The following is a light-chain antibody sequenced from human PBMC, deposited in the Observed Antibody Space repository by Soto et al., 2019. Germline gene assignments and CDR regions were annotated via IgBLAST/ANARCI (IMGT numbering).Light chain of an antibody. Sequence: DIQMTQSPSSLSASIGDRVTITCRASQHIANYVNWYQQHPGKAPKVLLYGASNLQGGVPSRFSGSGSGSDFTLTITSLQPEDFAIYYCQQTYSPPSITFGQGTRLDIK. J-gene: IGKJ5*01. V-gene: IGKV1-39*01. CDR3: QQTYSPPSIT. CDR1: QHIANY. CDR2: GAS.